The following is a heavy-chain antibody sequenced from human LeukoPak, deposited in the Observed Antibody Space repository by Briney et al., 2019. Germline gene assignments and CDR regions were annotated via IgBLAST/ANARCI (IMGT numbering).Heavy chain of an antibody. CDR1: GFTFSSYS. J-gene: IGHJ4*02. D-gene: IGHD4-23*01. V-gene: IGHV3-21*01. Sequence: GGSLRLSCAASGFTFSSYSMNWVRQAPGKGLEWVSSITSSNSLYYADSVKGRFTISRDNAQNSVYLQMNSLRAEDTAAYYCARASAGNFGQWGQGTLVTVSS. CDR3: ARASAGNFGQ. CDR2: ITSSNSL.